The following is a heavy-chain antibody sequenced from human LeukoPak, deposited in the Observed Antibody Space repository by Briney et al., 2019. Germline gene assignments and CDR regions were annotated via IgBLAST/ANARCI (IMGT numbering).Heavy chain of an antibody. CDR1: GFTFSSYA. Sequence: GGSLRLSCAASGFTFSSYAMSWARQAPGKGLEWVSGIRSSGDNTYYVDSVKGRFTISRDNSKNMLYLQMNSLRAEDTAVYYCAKYVCGGDCYDYFDCWGQGTLVTVSS. CDR3: AKYVCGGDCYDYFDC. CDR2: IRSSGDNT. D-gene: IGHD2-21*02. J-gene: IGHJ4*02. V-gene: IGHV3-23*01.